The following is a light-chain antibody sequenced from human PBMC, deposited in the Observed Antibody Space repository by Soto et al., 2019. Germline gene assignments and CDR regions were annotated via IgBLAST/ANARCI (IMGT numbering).Light chain of an antibody. J-gene: IGLJ2*01. V-gene: IGLV2-14*01. CDR2: DVT. CDR1: SSDVGGYNY. Sequence: QSALTQPASVSGSPGQSITISCTGTSSDVGGYNYVYWYQQHPGKAPKLMIYDVTNRPSGVSNRFSGSKSGNTASLTISGLQAEDEADYYCSSYTSSHTLAFGGGTKLTVL. CDR3: SSYTSSHTLA.